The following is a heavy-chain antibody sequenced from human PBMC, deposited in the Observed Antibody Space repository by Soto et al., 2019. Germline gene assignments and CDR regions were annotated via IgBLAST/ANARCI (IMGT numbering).Heavy chain of an antibody. CDR1: GGSISSGDYY. Sequence: QVQLQESGPGLAKPSQTLSLTCTVSGGSISSGDYYWSWIRQPPGKGLEWIGYIYYSGSTYYNPSLRSRVTLSVDTSKNQFSLKLSSVTAADTAVYYCARVPFGDNWFDPWGQGTLVTVSS. D-gene: IGHD3-16*01. V-gene: IGHV4-30-4*01. CDR3: ARVPFGDNWFDP. J-gene: IGHJ5*02. CDR2: IYYSGST.